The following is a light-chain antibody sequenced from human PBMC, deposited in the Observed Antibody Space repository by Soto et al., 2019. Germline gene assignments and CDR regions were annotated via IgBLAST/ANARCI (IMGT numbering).Light chain of an antibody. CDR2: GAS. V-gene: IGKV3D-20*02. CDR3: QQRSNWPLT. J-gene: IGKJ4*01. Sequence: IGLTKSPGTLSLSPGERATLSCRASQSVSSSYLAWYQQKPGQAPRLLIYGASSRATGIPDRFSGSGSGTDFTLTISRLEPEDFAVYYCQQRSNWPLTFGGGTKVDIK. CDR1: QSVSSSY.